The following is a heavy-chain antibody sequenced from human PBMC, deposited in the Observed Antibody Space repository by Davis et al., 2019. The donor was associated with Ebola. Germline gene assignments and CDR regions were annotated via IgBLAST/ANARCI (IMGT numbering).Heavy chain of an antibody. Sequence: GESLKISCKGSGYSFTSYWIGWVRQMPGKGLEWMGIIYAGDSDTRYSPSFQGQVTISADKSINTAYLQWSSLTASDTAVYYCARCRSLGSYYYMDVWGKGTTVTVSS. V-gene: IGHV5-51*01. CDR1: GYSFTSYW. J-gene: IGHJ6*03. CDR3: ARCRSLGSYYYMDV. CDR2: IYAGDSDT. D-gene: IGHD3-10*01.